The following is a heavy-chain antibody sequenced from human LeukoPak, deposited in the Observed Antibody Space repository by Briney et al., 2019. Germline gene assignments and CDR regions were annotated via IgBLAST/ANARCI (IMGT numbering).Heavy chain of an antibody. V-gene: IGHV3-7*01. CDR3: AAGAGWLIDW. J-gene: IGHJ4*02. CDR1: GFTFTNYA. D-gene: IGHD6-19*01. CDR2: IEKDGSEI. Sequence: GGSLRLSCAASGFTFTNYAMTWVRQAPGKGMEWVAIIEKDGSEILYVDSVKGRFTISRDNAKNSLYLQMNSLRAEDTAVYYCAAGAGWLIDWWGQGTLVTVSS.